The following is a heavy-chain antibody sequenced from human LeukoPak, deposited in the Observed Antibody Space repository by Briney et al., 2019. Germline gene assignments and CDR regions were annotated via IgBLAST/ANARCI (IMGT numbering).Heavy chain of an antibody. J-gene: IGHJ4*02. V-gene: IGHV7-4-1*02. D-gene: IGHD4-17*01. CDR1: GYTFTSYA. CDR2: INTNTGSP. Sequence: ASVKVSCKASGYTFTSYAMNWVRQAPGQGLEWMGWINTNTGSPTYAQGFTGRFVFSLDTSVSTAYLQISSLKAEDTAVYYYASHYPKYGDPRAYYFDYWGQGTLVTVSS. CDR3: ASHYPKYGDPRAYYFDY.